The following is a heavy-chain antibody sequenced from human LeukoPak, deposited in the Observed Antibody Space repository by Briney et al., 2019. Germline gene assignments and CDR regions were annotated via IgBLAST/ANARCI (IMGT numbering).Heavy chain of an antibody. CDR2: ISAYNGNT. CDR3: ARDLGQWLVLAAFDY. J-gene: IGHJ4*02. CDR1: GYTFTSYG. D-gene: IGHD6-19*01. Sequence: GASVKVSCKASGYTFTSYGISWVRQAPGQGLEWMGWISAYNGNTNYAQKLQGRVTMTTDTSTSTAYMELRSLRSDDTAVYYCARDLGQWLVLAAFDYWGQGTLVTVSS. V-gene: IGHV1-18*01.